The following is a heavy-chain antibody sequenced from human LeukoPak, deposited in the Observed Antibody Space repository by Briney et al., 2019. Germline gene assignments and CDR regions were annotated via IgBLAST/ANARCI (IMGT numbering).Heavy chain of an antibody. J-gene: IGHJ4*02. D-gene: IGHD2-15*01. Sequence: GGSLRLSCAASGFTFRNFAMSWVRQAPGKGLEWVSGISRSGDGTYYADSVRGRFTISRDNSRNTLYLQMNSLRAEDTAVYYCAKTLGYCSGGSCYSGVIDYWGQGTLVTVSS. CDR3: AKTLGYCSGGSCYSGVIDY. V-gene: IGHV3-23*01. CDR2: ISRSGDGT. CDR1: GFTFRNFA.